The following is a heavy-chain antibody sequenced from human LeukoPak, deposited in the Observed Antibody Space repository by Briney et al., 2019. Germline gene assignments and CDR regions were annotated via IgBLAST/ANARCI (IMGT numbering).Heavy chain of an antibody. J-gene: IGHJ5*02. CDR3: ARESSSSWYDWFDP. D-gene: IGHD6-13*01. V-gene: IGHV3-23*01. CDR1: GFIFSNYA. Sequence: PGGSLRLSCAASGFIFSNYAMNWVRQAPGKGLEWVSTISGSAGSTYYADSVKGRFTISRDNSKNTLYLQMNSLRAEDMAVYYCARESSSSWYDWFDPWGQGTLVTVSS. CDR2: ISGSAGST.